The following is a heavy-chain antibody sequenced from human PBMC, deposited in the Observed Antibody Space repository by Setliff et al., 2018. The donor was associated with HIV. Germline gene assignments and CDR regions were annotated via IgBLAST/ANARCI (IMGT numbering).Heavy chain of an antibody. CDR1: GYTFTNYG. CDR2: ISAFNGNT. J-gene: IGHJ6*03. Sequence: ASVKVSCKASGYTFTNYGIGWVRQAPGQGLEWMGWISAFNGNTNYAQKFQGRVTITADESTSTAYMEVSSLRSEDTAVYYCARLSGDNSGQPYYYYMDVWGKGTTVTVS. D-gene: IGHD3-22*01. V-gene: IGHV1-18*01. CDR3: ARLSGDNSGQPYYYYMDV.